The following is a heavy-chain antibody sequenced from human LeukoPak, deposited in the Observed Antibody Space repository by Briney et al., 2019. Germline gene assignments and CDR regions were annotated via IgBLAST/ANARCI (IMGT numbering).Heavy chain of an antibody. J-gene: IGHJ3*02. Sequence: GWSLILSSAASGFTVSNNYMSWVRQPPGKLLEWVSVFYSGGSTYYADSVKGRFTISSDNSKNTLYLQMNSLRAEDTAVYYCARDTVSVVYGEWAFESWGPGTMVTVSS. D-gene: IGHD5/OR15-5a*01. CDR1: GFTVSNNY. V-gene: IGHV3-53*01. CDR3: ARDTVSVVYGEWAFES. CDR2: FYSGGST.